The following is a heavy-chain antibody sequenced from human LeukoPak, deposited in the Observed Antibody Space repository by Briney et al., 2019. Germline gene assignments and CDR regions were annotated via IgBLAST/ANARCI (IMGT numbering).Heavy chain of an antibody. D-gene: IGHD3-16*02. V-gene: IGHV3-21*01. Sequence: PGGSLRLSCAASGFTFSRYSMNWVRQAPGKGLEWVSSISGSSSYIYYADSVKGRFTISRHNAKNSLYLQMNSLRAEDTAGYYCARVSAGVIGMKDVFDIWGQGTMVTVSS. CDR1: GFTFSRYS. J-gene: IGHJ3*02. CDR3: ARVSAGVIGMKDVFDI. CDR2: ISGSSSYI.